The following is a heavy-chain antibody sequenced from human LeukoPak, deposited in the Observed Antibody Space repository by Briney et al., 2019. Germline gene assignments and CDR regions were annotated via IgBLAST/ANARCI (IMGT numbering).Heavy chain of an antibody. J-gene: IGHJ4*02. Sequence: PGGSLRLSCAASGFTFSDYYMSWIRQAPGKGLEWVSYISSSGSTIYYADSVKGRFTISRDNAKNSLYLQMNSLRAEDTAVSYCARSHEWLVLWGDYFDYWGQGTLVTVSS. CDR2: ISSSGSTI. V-gene: IGHV3-11*01. D-gene: IGHD6-19*01. CDR1: GFTFSDYY. CDR3: ARSHEWLVLWGDYFDY.